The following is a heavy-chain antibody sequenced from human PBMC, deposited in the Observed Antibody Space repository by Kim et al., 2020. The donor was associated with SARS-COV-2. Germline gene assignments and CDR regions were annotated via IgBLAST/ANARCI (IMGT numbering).Heavy chain of an antibody. Sequence: SETLSLTCAVYGGSFSGDYWSWIRQPPGKGLEWVGEINHIGSTNYNPSLTSRVTISVATSKNQFSLKLSSVTAAATAVYYCARYLPRPAIWFGEPISGRFDYWGQGTLGTVSS. CDR2: INHIGST. V-gene: IGHV4-34*01. J-gene: IGHJ4*02. CDR3: ARYLPRPAIWFGEPISGRFDY. CDR1: GGSFSGDY. D-gene: IGHD3-10*01.